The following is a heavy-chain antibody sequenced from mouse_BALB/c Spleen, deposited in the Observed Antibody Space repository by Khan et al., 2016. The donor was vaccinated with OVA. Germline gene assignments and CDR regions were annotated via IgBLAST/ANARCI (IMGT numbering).Heavy chain of an antibody. V-gene: IGHV1-7*01. J-gene: IGHJ3*01. Sequence: QVQLKQSGAELAKPGASVKMSCKASGYTFTNYWIHWVKQRPGQGLAWIGYINPSTDYTEYNQKFKDKATLTADKSSSTAYMQLTSLTSEDSAVYYCVNHGSSSAWFTYWGQGTLVHVSA. CDR2: INPSTDYT. CDR1: GYTFTNYW. CDR3: VNHGSSSAWFTY. D-gene: IGHD1-1*01.